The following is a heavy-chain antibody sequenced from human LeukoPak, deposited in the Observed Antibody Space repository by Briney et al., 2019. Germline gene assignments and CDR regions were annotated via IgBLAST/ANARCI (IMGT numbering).Heavy chain of an antibody. V-gene: IGHV1-58*02. Sequence: SLKLSCKASGFTFTSYSIRWIRQAPGQGLEWIGSIIGGSSDTYYAQRFQERVTIARDMSTSTAYLELSSLRSEDTAVYYCAADPETTMAFDCWGQGTLVTVSS. CDR1: GFTFTSYS. D-gene: IGHD5-24*01. CDR3: AADPETTMAFDC. CDR2: IIGGSSDT. J-gene: IGHJ4*02.